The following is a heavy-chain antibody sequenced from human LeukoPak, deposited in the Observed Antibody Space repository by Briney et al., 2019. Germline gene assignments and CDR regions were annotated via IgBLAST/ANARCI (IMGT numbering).Heavy chain of an antibody. CDR2: IRYDGSHE. CDR1: GFTFSTHD. CDR3: ARDSSSWYGTPYFAY. V-gene: IGHV3-30*02. Sequence: GGSLRLSCGASGFTFSTHDMHWVRQAPGKGLEWVAFIRYDGSHEHYADSVKGRFTISRDNAKNSLYLQMNSLRAEDTAVYYCARDSSSWYGTPYFAYWGQGTLVTVSS. J-gene: IGHJ4*02. D-gene: IGHD6-13*01.